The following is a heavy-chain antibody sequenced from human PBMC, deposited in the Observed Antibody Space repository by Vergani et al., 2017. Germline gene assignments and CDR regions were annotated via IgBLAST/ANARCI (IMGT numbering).Heavy chain of an antibody. D-gene: IGHD3-10*01. V-gene: IGHV1-18*04. CDR2: IRADTGDT. CDR1: GYTLFNYG. CDR3: ARDGTYYYGSGSFYLFDY. Sequence: QVQLVQSGPEVKRPGASVKVSCKTSGYTLFNYGVNWIRRAPGQGFEWLGWIRADTGDTKYPERLQDRVTLTTDSSTNTSYMELRSLKSDDTAVYYCARDGTYYYGSGSFYLFDYWGQGTLVTVSS. J-gene: IGHJ4*02.